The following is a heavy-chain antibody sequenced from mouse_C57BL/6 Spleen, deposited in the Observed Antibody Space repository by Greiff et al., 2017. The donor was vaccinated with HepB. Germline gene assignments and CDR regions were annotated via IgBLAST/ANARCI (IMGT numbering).Heavy chain of an antibody. V-gene: IGHV1-55*01. J-gene: IGHJ1*03. CDR2: IYPGSGST. CDR1: GYTFTSYW. CDR3: ARWQFITTVDWYFDV. D-gene: IGHD1-1*01. Sequence: QVQLQQPGAELVKPGASVKMSCKASGYTFTSYWITWVKQRPGQGLEWIGDIYPGSGSTNYNEKFKSKATLTVDTSSSTAYMQLSSLTSEDSAVYYCARWQFITTVDWYFDVWGTGTTVTVSS.